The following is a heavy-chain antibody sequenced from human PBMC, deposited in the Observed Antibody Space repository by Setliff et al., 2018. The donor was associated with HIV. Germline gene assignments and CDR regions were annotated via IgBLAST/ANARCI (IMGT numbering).Heavy chain of an antibody. Sequence: PGGSLRLSCAASGITVSSNYMSWVRQAPGKGLEWVSVIYSGGNTYYADSVKGRFTISRDNFKNTLYLEMNSLRAEDTAVYYCARKLGSIDDYWGQGTLVTVSS. D-gene: IGHD6-6*01. CDR1: GITVSSNY. CDR3: ARKLGSIDDY. J-gene: IGHJ4*02. CDR2: IYSGGNT. V-gene: IGHV3-53*01.